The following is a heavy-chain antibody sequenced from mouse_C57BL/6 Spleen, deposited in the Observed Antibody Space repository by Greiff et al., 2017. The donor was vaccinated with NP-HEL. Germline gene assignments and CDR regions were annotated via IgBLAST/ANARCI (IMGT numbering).Heavy chain of an antibody. CDR3: AIITTAKGFAY. J-gene: IGHJ3*01. CDR1: GYTFTSYW. D-gene: IGHD1-1*01. V-gene: IGHV1-59*01. Sequence: VQLQQPGAELVRPGTSVKLSCKASGYTFTSYWMHWVKQRPGQGLEWIGVIDPSDSYTNYNQKFKGKATLTVDTSSSTAYMQLSSLTSEDSAVYYCAIITTAKGFAYWGQGTLVTVSA. CDR2: IDPSDSYT.